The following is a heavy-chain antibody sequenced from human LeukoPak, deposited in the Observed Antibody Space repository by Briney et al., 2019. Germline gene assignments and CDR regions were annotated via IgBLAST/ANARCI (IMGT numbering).Heavy chain of an antibody. D-gene: IGHD4-23*01. Sequence: SETLSLTCTVSGGSINSSDYYWAWIRQSPGRGLEWIGSIYYSGTTFYSVSLRSRVTISIDSSKNQISPKLRSVNVSDTAVYYCARHGGLPAVVEGFDPWGRGFLVTVSS. J-gene: IGHJ5*02. V-gene: IGHV4-39*01. CDR3: ARHGGLPAVVEGFDP. CDR2: IYYSGTT. CDR1: GGSINSSDYY.